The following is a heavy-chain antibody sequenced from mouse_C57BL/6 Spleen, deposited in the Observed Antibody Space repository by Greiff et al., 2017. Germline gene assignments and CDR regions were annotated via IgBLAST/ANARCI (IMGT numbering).Heavy chain of an antibody. CDR2: ISNGGGST. CDR3: ARRWFAY. CDR1: GFTFSDYY. V-gene: IGHV5-12*01. J-gene: IGHJ3*01. Sequence: EVHLVESGGGLVQPGGSLKLSCAASGFTFSDYYMYWVRQTPEERLEWVAYISNGGGSTYYPDTIKGRFTITRDNAKNTPYLQMSRLKSEDTAMYYCARRWFAYWGQGTLVTVSA.